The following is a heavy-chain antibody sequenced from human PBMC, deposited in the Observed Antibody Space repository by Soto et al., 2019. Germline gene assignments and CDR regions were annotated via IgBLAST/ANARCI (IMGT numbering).Heavy chain of an antibody. Sequence: EVQLVESGGGLVQPGGSLRLSCAASGLTFSSYSMNWVRQAPGKGLEWVSDISTSSNTIHYADSVKGRFTISRDNAKNSLYLQMNGLRAGDRAVYCCVVGYYFDYWGQGTLVTVSS. CDR2: ISTSSNTI. V-gene: IGHV3-48*01. CDR1: GLTFSSYS. D-gene: IGHD2-15*01. J-gene: IGHJ4*02. CDR3: VVGYYFDY.